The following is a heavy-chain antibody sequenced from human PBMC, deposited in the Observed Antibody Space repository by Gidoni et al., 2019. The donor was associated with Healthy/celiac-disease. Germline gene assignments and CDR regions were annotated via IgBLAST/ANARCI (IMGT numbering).Heavy chain of an antibody. CDR2: INPNSGGT. Sequence: QVQLVQSGAEVKKPGASVHVSCKASGYTFTGYYMHWVRQAPGQGLEWMGRINPNSGGTNYAQKFQGRVTMTRDTSISTAYMELSRLRSDDTAVYYCARGDDRALYYYYGMDVWGQGTTVTVSS. J-gene: IGHJ6*02. CDR1: GYTFTGYY. D-gene: IGHD3-16*01. CDR3: ARGDDRALYYYYGMDV. V-gene: IGHV1-2*06.